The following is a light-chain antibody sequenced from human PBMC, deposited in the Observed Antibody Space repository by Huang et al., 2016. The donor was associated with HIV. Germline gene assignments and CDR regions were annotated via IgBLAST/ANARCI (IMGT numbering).Light chain of an antibody. Sequence: DIPITQSPSSLSASVGDTVIITCRASQNIKRYLNWYQQEPGKAPKLLISAASNLQSGVPATFSGSGSGTDFTLTINSLQPEDAATYYCQQSARTPRTFGQGTKLEI. J-gene: IGKJ2*01. CDR2: AAS. CDR1: QNIKRY. V-gene: IGKV1-39*01. CDR3: QQSARTPRT.